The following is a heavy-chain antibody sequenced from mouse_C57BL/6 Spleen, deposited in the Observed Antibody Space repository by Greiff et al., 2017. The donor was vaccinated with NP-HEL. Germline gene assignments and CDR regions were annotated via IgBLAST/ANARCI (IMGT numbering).Heavy chain of an antibody. V-gene: IGHV1-82*01. Sequence: QVQLQQSGPELVKPGASVKISCKASGYAFSSSWMNWVKQRPGKGLEWIGRIYPGDGDTNYNGKFKGKATLTADKSSSTAYMQLSSLTSEDSAVYFCARFEAVGFDYWGQGTTLTVSS. CDR2: IYPGDGDT. CDR1: GYAFSSSW. J-gene: IGHJ2*01. CDR3: ARFEAVGFDY. D-gene: IGHD1-1*01.